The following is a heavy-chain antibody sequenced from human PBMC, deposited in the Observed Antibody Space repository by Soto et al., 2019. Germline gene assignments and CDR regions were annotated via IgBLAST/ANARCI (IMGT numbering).Heavy chain of an antibody. CDR1: GFTFSSYS. CDR2: ISSSSSYI. CDR3: ARDAYDILIGYPDYYFDY. D-gene: IGHD3-9*01. J-gene: IGHJ4*02. V-gene: IGHV3-21*01. Sequence: EVQLVESGGGLVKPGGSLRLSCAASGFTFSSYSMNWVRQAPGKGLEWVSSISSSSSYIYYADSAKGRFTISRDNAKNSLDLQMNSLRAEDTAVYYCARDAYDILIGYPDYYFDYWGQGTLVTVSS.